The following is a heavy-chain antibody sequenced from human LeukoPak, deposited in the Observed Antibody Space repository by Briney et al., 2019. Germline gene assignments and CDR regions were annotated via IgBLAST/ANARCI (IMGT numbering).Heavy chain of an antibody. D-gene: IGHD4/OR15-4a*01. CDR1: GFTVSSNS. Sequence: GGSLRLSCTVSGFTVSSNSMSWVRQAPGKGLEWVSFIYSDNTHYSDSVEGRFTISRDNSKNTLYLQMNSLRAGDTAVYYCARRAGAYSHPYDYWGQGTLVTVSS. J-gene: IGHJ4*02. CDR2: IYSDNT. CDR3: ARRAGAYSHPYDY. V-gene: IGHV3-53*01.